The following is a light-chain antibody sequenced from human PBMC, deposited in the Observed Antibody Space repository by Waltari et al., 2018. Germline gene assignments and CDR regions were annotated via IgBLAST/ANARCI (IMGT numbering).Light chain of an antibody. CDR3: QQYASLPAT. CDR2: DTS. V-gene: IGKV3-20*01. J-gene: IGKJ1*01. Sequence: EVVLTQSPGTLSLSLVEVATISCRASQSVSRSLALYQQKPGQAPRLLIYDTSRRATGIPDRFSGSGSGTDFSLTISRLEPEDFAMYYCQQYASLPATFGQGTKVEIK. CDR1: QSVSRS.